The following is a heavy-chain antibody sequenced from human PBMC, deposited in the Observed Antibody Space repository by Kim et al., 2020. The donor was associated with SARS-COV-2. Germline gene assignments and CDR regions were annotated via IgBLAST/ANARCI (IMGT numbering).Heavy chain of an antibody. J-gene: IGHJ3*02. CDR1: GGSISSSSYY. V-gene: IGHV4-39*01. Sequence: SETLSLTCTVSGGSISSSSYYWGWIRQPPGKGLEWIGRLYYSGSTYYKTSLKSRVTISVDTSKNEFSLKLSSVTDADTAVYCCARQWGISMIVVVIQGAFDIWGQGTMGTVSS. CDR2: LYYSGST. CDR3: ARQWGISMIVVVIQGAFDI. D-gene: IGHD3-22*01.